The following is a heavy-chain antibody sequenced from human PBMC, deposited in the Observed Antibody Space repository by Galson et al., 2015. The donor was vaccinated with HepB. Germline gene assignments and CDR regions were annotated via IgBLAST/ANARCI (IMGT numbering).Heavy chain of an antibody. CDR2: INAGNGNT. CDR3: ARVGAGCSYGDY. CDR1: GYTFTSYA. D-gene: IGHD5-18*01. V-gene: IGHV1-3*01. J-gene: IGHJ4*02. Sequence: SVKVSCKASGYTFTSYAMHWVRQAPGQRLEWMGWINAGNGNTKYSQKFQGRVTITRDTSASTAYMELSSLRSGDTAVYYCARVGAGCSYGDYWGQGTLVTVSP.